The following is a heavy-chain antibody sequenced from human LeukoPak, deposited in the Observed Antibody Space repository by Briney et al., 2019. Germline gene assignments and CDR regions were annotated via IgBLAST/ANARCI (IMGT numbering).Heavy chain of an antibody. D-gene: IGHD3-10*01. J-gene: IGHJ4*02. CDR2: INSCGNAI. CDR1: VYTFSDYY. Sequence: GGSLRLSCAASVYTFSDYYMNWIRQAPGKGLEWVSYINSCGNAIYYAHSEKGRFTISRDNHKNSLYLQMQSLRAEDTAVYYCAIDGGDIDYWGQGTLVTVSS. V-gene: IGHV3-11*04. CDR3: AIDGGDIDY.